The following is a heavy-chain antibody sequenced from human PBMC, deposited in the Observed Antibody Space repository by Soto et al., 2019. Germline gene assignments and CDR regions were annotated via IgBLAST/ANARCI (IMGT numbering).Heavy chain of an antibody. J-gene: IGHJ4*02. CDR1: GFSFSSSW. Sequence: EVQLVESGGGLVQPGGSLRLSCASDGFSFSSSWGSWVRQAPGKGLEWVGNIKEDGSAKYYVDSVKGRFTISRDNARNSLFLQMNSLRADDTAVYYCARDRGWHAIDYWGQGTLVSVSS. V-gene: IGHV3-7*01. CDR2: IKEDGSAK. D-gene: IGHD6-19*01. CDR3: ARDRGWHAIDY.